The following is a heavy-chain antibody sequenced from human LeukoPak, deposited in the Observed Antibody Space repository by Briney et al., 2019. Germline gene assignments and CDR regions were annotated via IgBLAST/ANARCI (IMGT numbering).Heavy chain of an antibody. CDR1: GGSISSGGYY. Sequence: LSLTCPVSGGSISSGGYYWSWIRQHPGKGLEWIGYIYYSGSTYYNPSLKSRVTISVDTSKNQFSLKLSSVTAADTAVYYCAREPYYGMDVWGQGTTVTVSS. J-gene: IGHJ6*02. V-gene: IGHV4-31*03. CDR3: AREPYYGMDV. CDR2: IYYSGST.